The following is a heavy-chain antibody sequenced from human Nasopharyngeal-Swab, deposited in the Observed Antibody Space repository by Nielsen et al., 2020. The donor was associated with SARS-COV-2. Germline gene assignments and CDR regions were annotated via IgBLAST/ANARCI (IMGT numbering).Heavy chain of an antibody. D-gene: IGHD1-26*01. V-gene: IGHV3-33*01. Sequence: GESLQISCAASGFTFSSYGMHWVRQTPGKGLEWVAVIWYDGSNKYYADSVKGRFTISRDNSKKTLYLQMNSLRAEDTAVYYCAREGIVGATNGLDYWGQGTLVTVSS. CDR1: GFTFSSYG. CDR3: AREGIVGATNGLDY. CDR2: IWYDGSNK. J-gene: IGHJ4*02.